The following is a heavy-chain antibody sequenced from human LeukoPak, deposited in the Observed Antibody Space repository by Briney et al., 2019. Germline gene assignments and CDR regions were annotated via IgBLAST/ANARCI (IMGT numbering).Heavy chain of an antibody. CDR1: GYTLTELS. V-gene: IGHV1-24*01. Sequence: ASVKVSCKVSGYTLTELSMHWVRQAPGKGLEWMGGFDPEDGETIYAQKFQGRVTMTEDTSTDTAYMELSSLRSEDTAVYYCATRIFWSGQNWFDPWGQGTPVTVSS. J-gene: IGHJ5*02. D-gene: IGHD3-3*01. CDR2: FDPEDGET. CDR3: ATRIFWSGQNWFDP.